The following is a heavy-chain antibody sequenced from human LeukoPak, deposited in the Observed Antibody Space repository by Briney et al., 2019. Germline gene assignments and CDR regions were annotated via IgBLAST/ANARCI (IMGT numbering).Heavy chain of an antibody. J-gene: IGHJ4*02. V-gene: IGHV3-23*03. CDR2: IYSGGST. Sequence: GGSLRLSCAASGFTFSSYAMKWVRQAPGKGLEWVSVIYSGGSTYYADSVKGRFTISRDNSKNTVYLQMNSLRAEDTAVYYCARDMGYYDFWSGFDYWGQGTLVTVSS. CDR1: GFTFSSYA. CDR3: ARDMGYYDFWSGFDY. D-gene: IGHD3-3*01.